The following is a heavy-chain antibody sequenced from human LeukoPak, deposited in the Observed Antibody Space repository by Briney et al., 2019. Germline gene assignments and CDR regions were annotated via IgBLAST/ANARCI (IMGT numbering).Heavy chain of an antibody. V-gene: IGHV4-30-4*08. CDR3: ARHTYSYDPFDY. CDR2: IYYSGST. D-gene: IGHD5-18*01. J-gene: IGHJ4*02. Sequence: PSQTLSLTCTVSGGSISSGDYYWSWIRQPPGKGLEWIGYIYYSGSTNYNPSLKSRVIISVDTSKNQFSLKLSSVTAADTAVYYCARHTYSYDPFDYWGQGTLVTVSS. CDR1: GGSISSGDYY.